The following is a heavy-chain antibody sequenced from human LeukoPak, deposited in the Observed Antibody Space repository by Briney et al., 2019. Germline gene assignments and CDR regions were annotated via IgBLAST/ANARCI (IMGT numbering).Heavy chain of an antibody. J-gene: IGHJ6*03. Sequence: PSETLSLTCAVYGGSFSGYYWGWIRQTPGKGLEWTGEINHSGSTNYNPSLKSRVTISVDTSKNQFSLKLSSVTAADTAVYYCAGPVVVPAARYYYYYYMDVWGKGTTVTVSS. D-gene: IGHD2-2*01. CDR3: AGPVVVPAARYYYYYYMDV. V-gene: IGHV4-34*01. CDR2: INHSGST. CDR1: GGSFSGYY.